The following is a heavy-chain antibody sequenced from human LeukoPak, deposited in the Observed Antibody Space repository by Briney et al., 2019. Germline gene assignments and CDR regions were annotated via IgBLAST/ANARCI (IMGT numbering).Heavy chain of an antibody. J-gene: IGHJ4*02. V-gene: IGHV1-2*02. D-gene: IGHD3-9*01. CDR3: ARGILTGYSPQGPYYFDY. CDR1: GYTFTGYY. CDR2: INPNSGGT. Sequence: VASVKVSCKASGYTFTGYYMHWLRQAPGQGLEWMGWINPNSGGTNYAQKFQGRVTITRDTSISTAYMELSRLRSDDTAVYYCARGILTGYSPQGPYYFDYWGQGTLVTVSS.